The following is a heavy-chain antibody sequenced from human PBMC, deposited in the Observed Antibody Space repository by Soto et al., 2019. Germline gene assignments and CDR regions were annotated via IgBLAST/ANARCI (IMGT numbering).Heavy chain of an antibody. Sequence: GASVKVCGKSSGYTFTSYAVHLERQAPGQRLEWMGWINAGNGNTKYSQKFQGRVTITRDTSASTAYMELSSLRSEDTAVYYCAKDYDEPHGNYGMDVWGHGTTVTVSS. CDR2: INAGNGNT. V-gene: IGHV1-3*01. J-gene: IGHJ6*01. CDR3: AKDYDEPHGNYGMDV. CDR1: GYTFTSYA. D-gene: IGHD3-3*01.